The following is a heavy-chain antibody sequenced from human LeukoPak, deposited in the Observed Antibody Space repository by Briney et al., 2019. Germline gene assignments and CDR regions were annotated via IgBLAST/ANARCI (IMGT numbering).Heavy chain of an antibody. V-gene: IGHV1-2*02. CDR1: GYTFTGYY. CDR2: INPNSGGT. J-gene: IGHJ4*02. Sequence: RASVKVSCKASGYTFTGYYMHWVRQAPGQGLEWMGWINPNSGGTNYAQKFQGRVTMTRDTSISTAYMELSRLRSDDTAVYYCARGKFDIVAPADYWGQGTLVTVSS. CDR3: ARGKFDIVAPADY. D-gene: IGHD5-12*01.